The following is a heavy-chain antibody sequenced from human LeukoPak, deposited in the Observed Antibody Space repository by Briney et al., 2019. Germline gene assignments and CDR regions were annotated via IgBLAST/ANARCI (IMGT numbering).Heavy chain of an antibody. CDR3: ATRACPTYYYGSGSYSIFDY. J-gene: IGHJ4*02. Sequence: GASVKVSCKASGYTFTGYYMHWVRQAPGQGLEWMGWINPNSGGTNYAQKFQGRVTMTRDTSISTAYMELSRLRSDDTAVYYCATRACPTYYYGSGSYSIFDYWGQGTLVTVSS. D-gene: IGHD3-10*01. CDR2: INPNSGGT. CDR1: GYTFTGYY. V-gene: IGHV1-2*02.